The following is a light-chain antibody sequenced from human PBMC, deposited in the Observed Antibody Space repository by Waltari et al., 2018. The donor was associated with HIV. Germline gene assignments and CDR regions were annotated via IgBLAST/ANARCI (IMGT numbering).Light chain of an antibody. CDR3: ATWDDSLSGSVL. CDR2: RNN. V-gene: IGLV1-47*01. CDR1: RYNIGSNY. J-gene: IGLJ2*01. Sequence: QSVLTQPPSASGTPGQRVTISCSGSRYNIGSNYVYWYQDLPVTAPKLLIYRNNQRPSGVPDRFSGSKSGTSASLAISGLRSEDEAAYYCATWDDSLSGSVLFGGGTKLTVL.